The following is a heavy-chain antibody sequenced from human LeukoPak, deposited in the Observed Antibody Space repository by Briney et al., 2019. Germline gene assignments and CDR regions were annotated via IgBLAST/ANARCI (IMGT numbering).Heavy chain of an antibody. D-gene: IGHD1-26*01. J-gene: IGHJ3*02. CDR2: ISSSSSTI. CDR3: ARDGLKLVESKVGARFTGVAFDM. V-gene: IGHV3-48*01. Sequence: GGSLRLSCAASGFTFSSYSMNWVRQAPGKGLEWVSYISSSSSTIYYADSVKGRFTISRDNTKNSLYLQMNSLRAEDTAVYYCARDGLKLVESKVGARFTGVAFDMWGQGTMVTVSS. CDR1: GFTFSSYS.